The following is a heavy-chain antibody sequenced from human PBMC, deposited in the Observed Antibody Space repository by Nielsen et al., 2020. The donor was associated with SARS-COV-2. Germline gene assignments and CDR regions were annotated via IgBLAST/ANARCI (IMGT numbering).Heavy chain of an antibody. CDR1: GFTFSSYD. CDR3: ARAIAAEEDYYGMDV. V-gene: IGHV3-13*01. CDR2: IGTAGDT. D-gene: IGHD6-13*01. Sequence: GESLKISCAASGFTFSSYDMHWVRQATGKGLEWVSAIGTAGDTYYPGSVKGRFTISRENANNYLYLQMNSLRAGDTAVYYCARAIAAEEDYYGMDVWGQGTTVTVSS. J-gene: IGHJ6*02.